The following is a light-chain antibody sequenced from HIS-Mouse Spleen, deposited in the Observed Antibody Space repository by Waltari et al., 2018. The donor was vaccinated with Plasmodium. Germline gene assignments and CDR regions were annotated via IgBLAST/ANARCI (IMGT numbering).Light chain of an antibody. V-gene: IGLV3-10*01. J-gene: IGLJ3*02. CDR2: EDS. CDR1: ALPQKY. Sequence: SYELTQPPSVSVSPGQTARITCSGDALPQKYAYCYQQKSGQAPVLVIHEDSKRPSGIPGRFSGSSSGTMATLTISGAQVEDEADYYCYSTDSSGNHRVFGGGTKLTVL. CDR3: YSTDSSGNHRV.